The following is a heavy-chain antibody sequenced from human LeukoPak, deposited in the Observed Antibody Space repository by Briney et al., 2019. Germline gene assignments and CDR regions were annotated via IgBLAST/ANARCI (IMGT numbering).Heavy chain of an antibody. Sequence: PSETLSLTCTVSGYSISSGYYWGWIRQPPGKGLEWIGEINHSGSTDYNPSLKSRVTISVDTSKNQFSLKLSSVTAADTAVYYCARHGLYYDSRMVTQKYRDFDYWGQGTLVTVSS. CDR3: ARHGLYYDSRMVTQKYRDFDY. CDR2: INHSGST. J-gene: IGHJ4*02. V-gene: IGHV4-38-2*02. D-gene: IGHD3-22*01. CDR1: GYSISSGYY.